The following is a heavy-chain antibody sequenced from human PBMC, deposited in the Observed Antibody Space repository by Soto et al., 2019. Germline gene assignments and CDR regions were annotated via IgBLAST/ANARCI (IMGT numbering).Heavy chain of an antibody. CDR1: GGSISSGGYS. V-gene: IGHV4-30-2*01. CDR3: ARVSRDTAMVLSFDY. D-gene: IGHD5-18*01. J-gene: IGHJ4*02. Sequence: SETLSLTCAVSGGSISSGGYSWSWIRQPPGKGLEWIGYIYHSGSTYYNPSLKSRVTISVDRSKNQFSLKLSSVTAADTAVYYCARVSRDTAMVLSFDYWGQGTLVTVSS. CDR2: IYHSGST.